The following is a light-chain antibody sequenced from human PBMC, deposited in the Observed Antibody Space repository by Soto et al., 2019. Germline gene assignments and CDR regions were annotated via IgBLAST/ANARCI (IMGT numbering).Light chain of an antibody. CDR2: EDN. CDR3: QSYDSSNWV. CDR1: SGSIASNY. Sequence: NFMLTQPHSVSESPGKTVTISCTRSSGSIASNYVQWYHQRPGSAPTIVMYEDNQRPSGVPDRFSGSIDRSSNSASLTISGLKTEDEGDFYCQSYDSSNWVFGGGTSSPS. J-gene: IGLJ3*02. V-gene: IGLV6-57*04.